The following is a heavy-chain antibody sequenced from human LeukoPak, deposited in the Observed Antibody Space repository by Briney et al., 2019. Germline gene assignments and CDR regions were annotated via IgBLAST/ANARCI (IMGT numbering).Heavy chain of an antibody. CDR3: ARGLTGPTRGQAFDI. V-gene: IGHV3-23*01. Sequence: GGSLRLSCAASGFTFSSYAKSWVRQAPGKGLEWVSAISGSGGSTYYADSVKGRFTISRDNAKNSLYLQMNSLRAEDTAVYYCARGLTGPTRGQAFDIWGQGTMVTVSS. CDR1: GFTFSSYA. CDR2: ISGSGGST. J-gene: IGHJ3*02. D-gene: IGHD1-26*01.